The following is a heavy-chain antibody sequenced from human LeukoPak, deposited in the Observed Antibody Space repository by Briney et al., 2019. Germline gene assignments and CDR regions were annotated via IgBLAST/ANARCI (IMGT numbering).Heavy chain of an antibody. Sequence: PSQTLSLTCTVSGGSISTGNYYWSWIRQPAGKGLEWIGRIYASGSTNYNPSLKSRVTISVDTSKNQFSLKLSSVTAADTAVYYCARGASIGSGGDDYWGQGTLVTVSS. D-gene: IGHD3-10*01. CDR2: IYASGST. J-gene: IGHJ4*02. CDR1: GGSISTGNYY. V-gene: IGHV4-61*02. CDR3: ARGASIGSGGDDY.